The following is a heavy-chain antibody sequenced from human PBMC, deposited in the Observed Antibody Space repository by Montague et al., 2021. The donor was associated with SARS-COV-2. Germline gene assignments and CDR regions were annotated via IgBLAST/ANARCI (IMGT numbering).Heavy chain of an antibody. CDR3: ASSHCGGDCY. CDR2: IHTSGST. J-gene: IGHJ4*02. CDR1: GGSIRYGSYF. D-gene: IGHD2-21*02. V-gene: IGHV4-61*02. Sequence: TLSLTCTVSGGSIRYGSYFWTWIRQPAGKGLEWIGRIHTSGSTNYNPSLKSRVAISIDTSKVQFSLELSSVTAADTAVYYCASSHCGGDCYSGQGTLVTVSS.